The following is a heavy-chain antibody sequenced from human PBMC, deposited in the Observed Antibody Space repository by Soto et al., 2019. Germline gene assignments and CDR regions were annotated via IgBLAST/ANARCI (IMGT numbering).Heavy chain of an antibody. CDR1: GFTFSSYE. D-gene: IGHD1-26*01. CDR2: ISSSGSTI. V-gene: IGHV3-48*03. CDR3: ARGGPFSGSYHRPPSH. Sequence: EVQLVESGGGLVQPGGSLRLSCAASGFTFSSYEMNWVRQAPGKGLEWVSYISSSGSTIYYADSVKGRFTISRDNAKNSLDLQMNGLRAEDTAVYYCARGGPFSGSYHRPPSHWGQGTLVTVSS. J-gene: IGHJ4*02.